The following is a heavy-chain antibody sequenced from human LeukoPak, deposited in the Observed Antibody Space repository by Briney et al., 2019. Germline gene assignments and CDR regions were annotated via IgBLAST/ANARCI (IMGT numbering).Heavy chain of an antibody. V-gene: IGHV3-66*01. J-gene: IGHJ4*02. CDR2: IYSGGSA. Sequence: GGSLRLSCAASGFTFSNNYMSWVRQAPGKGLEWVSVIYSGGSAYYADSVKGRFSTSRDKSKNTLYLQMNSLRAEDTAVYYCAIRKSGNAIDYWGQGTLVTVSS. CDR1: GFTFSNNY. D-gene: IGHD5-12*01. CDR3: AIRKSGNAIDY.